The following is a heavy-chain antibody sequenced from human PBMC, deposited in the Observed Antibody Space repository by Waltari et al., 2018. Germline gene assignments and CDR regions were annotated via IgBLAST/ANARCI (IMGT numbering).Heavy chain of an antibody. J-gene: IGHJ6*02. Sequence: ELLVVESGRHSVRPGESLRLSCTAAGFRFDDYDINWVRQAPGKGREWVSGIGCNCDNIDYADSVKGRFTISRDKAKNSVFLQMNGLKVEDTARYFCAKDLVYNTPGIDVWGRGTTVIVSS. CDR1: GFRFDDYD. D-gene: IGHD1-20*01. CDR2: IGCNCDNI. CDR3: AKDLVYNTPGIDV. V-gene: IGHV3-9*01.